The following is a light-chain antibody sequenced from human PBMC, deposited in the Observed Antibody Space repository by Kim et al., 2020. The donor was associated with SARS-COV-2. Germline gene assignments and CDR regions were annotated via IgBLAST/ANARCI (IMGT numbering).Light chain of an antibody. CDR3: QQYGSSLPVT. CDR2: GAS. Sequence: SPGARATLSCRASQSVSSRYLAWYQHKPGQAPRLLIYGASNRATGIPDRFSGIGSGTDFTLTISRLASEDFAVYYCQQYGSSLPVTFGGGTKVEI. CDR1: QSVSSRY. V-gene: IGKV3-20*01. J-gene: IGKJ4*01.